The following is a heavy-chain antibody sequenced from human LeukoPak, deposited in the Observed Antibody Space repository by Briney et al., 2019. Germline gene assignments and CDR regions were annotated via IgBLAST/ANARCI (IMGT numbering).Heavy chain of an antibody. J-gene: IGHJ4*02. CDR2: INPNSGGT. V-gene: IGHV1-2*04. D-gene: IGHD6-13*01. Sequence: EASVKVSCKASGYTFTGYYMHWVRQAPGQGLEWMGWINPNSGGTNYAQKFQGWVTMTRNTSISTAYMELSSLRSEDTAVYYCARGRGSSWYSRYYFDYWGQGTLVTVSS. CDR3: ARGRGSSWYSRYYFDY. CDR1: GYTFTGYY.